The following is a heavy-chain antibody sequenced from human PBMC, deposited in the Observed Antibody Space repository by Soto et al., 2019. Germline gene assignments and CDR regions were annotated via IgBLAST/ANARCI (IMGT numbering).Heavy chain of an antibody. CDR1: GGSITSYY. CDR3: ARQPLKGEQTLKDYYYYGMDV. CDR2: IYFSGSA. D-gene: IGHD3-16*01. J-gene: IGHJ6*02. Sequence: SETLSLTCTVSGGSITSYYWSWIRQPPGKGLEWIGYIYFSGSANYNPSLKSRVTISVDTSKNQFSLKLSSVTAADTAVYYCARQPLKGEQTLKDYYYYGMDVWGQGTPVPSP. V-gene: IGHV4-59*08.